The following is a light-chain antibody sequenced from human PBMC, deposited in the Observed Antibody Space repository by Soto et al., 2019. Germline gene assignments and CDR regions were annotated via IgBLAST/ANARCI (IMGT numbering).Light chain of an antibody. CDR1: RHVYINA. V-gene: IGKV3-20*01. J-gene: IGKJ3*01. CDR3: QQYGASPFT. Sequence: VVLTQSPATLSLSPGDRATLSCRASRHVYINALGWYQQKPGRTPTLLIYGASTRATDIPDRFSATGSWTDFSLTISGVEPEDSAVYYCQQYGASPFTFGPGTRLEI. CDR2: GAS.